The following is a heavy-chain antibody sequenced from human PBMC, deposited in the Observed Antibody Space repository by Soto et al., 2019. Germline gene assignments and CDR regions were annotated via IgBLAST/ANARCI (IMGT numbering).Heavy chain of an antibody. CDR2: IYKSTTT. V-gene: IGHV4-30-4*01. Sequence: SETLSLTCSVSGDSISTVDCFWAWIRQPPGQALEYIGYIYKSTTTYYNPSFESRVAISLDTSKSQFPLNVTSVTAADTAVYFCARGRYCLTGRCFPNWFDSWGQGTLVTVSS. J-gene: IGHJ5*01. CDR3: ARGRYCLTGRCFPNWFDS. D-gene: IGHD2-15*01. CDR1: GDSISTVDCF.